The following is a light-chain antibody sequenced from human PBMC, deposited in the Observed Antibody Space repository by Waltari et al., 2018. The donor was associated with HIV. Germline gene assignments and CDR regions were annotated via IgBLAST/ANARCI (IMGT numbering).Light chain of an antibody. Sequence: EIMMTQSPVTLSVSPAEGATLSCRASQSVSSNLAWYQKKPCQAPRLLIFGAFTRATDIPVRFTGSGSGTEFTLTITSLQSEDFALYYCQQYNDWPTFGQGTKVEIK. CDR3: QQYNDWPT. CDR1: QSVSSN. J-gene: IGKJ1*01. CDR2: GAF. V-gene: IGKV3-15*01.